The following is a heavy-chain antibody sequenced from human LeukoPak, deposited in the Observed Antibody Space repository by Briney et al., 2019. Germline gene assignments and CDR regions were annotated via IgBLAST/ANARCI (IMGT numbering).Heavy chain of an antibody. CDR1: RYTFTGYY. J-gene: IGHJ4*02. CDR2: INPNSGDT. V-gene: IGHV1-2*02. CDR3: ARGYSSGWYGVCDY. Sequence: ASVKVSCKASRYTFTGYYMHWVRQAPGQGLEWMGWINPNSGDTNYAQKFQGRVTMTRDTSISTAYMELSGLRSDDTAVYYCARGYSSGWYGVCDYWGQGTLVTVSS. D-gene: IGHD6-19*01.